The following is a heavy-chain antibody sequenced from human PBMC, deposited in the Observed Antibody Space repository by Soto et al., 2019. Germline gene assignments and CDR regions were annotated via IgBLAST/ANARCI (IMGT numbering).Heavy chain of an antibody. CDR3: ARDFSY. V-gene: IGHV4-59*01. J-gene: IGHJ4*02. CDR2: IYYSGST. Sequence: QVQLQESGPGLVKPSETLSLTCTVSGGSISSYYWSWIRQPPGKGLEWIGYIYYSGSTNYNPSLKSRVTISVDTSKNQFSLKLSSVTAADKAVYYCARDFSYWCQGTLVTVSS. CDR1: GGSISSYY.